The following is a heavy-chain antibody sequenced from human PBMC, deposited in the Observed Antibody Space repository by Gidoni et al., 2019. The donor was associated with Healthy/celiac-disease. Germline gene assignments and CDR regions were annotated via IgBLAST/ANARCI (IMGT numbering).Heavy chain of an antibody. CDR1: GFTFSSYG. J-gene: IGHJ4*02. Sequence: QVQLVESGGGVVQPGRSLRLSCAASGFTFSSYGMHWVRQAPGKGLEWVAVISYDGSNKYYADSVKGRFTISRDNSKSTLFLQMNSLGAEDTAVYYCAKEGLRPYWGQGTLVTVSS. D-gene: IGHD4-17*01. CDR2: ISYDGSNK. CDR3: AKEGLRPY. V-gene: IGHV3-30*18.